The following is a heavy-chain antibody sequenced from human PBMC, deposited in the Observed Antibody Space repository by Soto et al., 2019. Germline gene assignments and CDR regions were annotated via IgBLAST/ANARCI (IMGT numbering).Heavy chain of an antibody. V-gene: IGHV4-61*01. J-gene: IGHJ4*02. CDR3: ASYSSGWYDVSY. D-gene: IGHD6-19*01. CDR1: GGSVSSGSYY. CDR2: IYYSGST. Sequence: QVQLQESGPGLVKPSETLSLTCTVSGGSVSSGSYYWSWIRQPPGKGLEWIGYIYYSGSTNYNPSLKTRVPISVDTSKNQCSLKLNSVTAADTAVYYCASYSSGWYDVSYWGRGTLVTVSS.